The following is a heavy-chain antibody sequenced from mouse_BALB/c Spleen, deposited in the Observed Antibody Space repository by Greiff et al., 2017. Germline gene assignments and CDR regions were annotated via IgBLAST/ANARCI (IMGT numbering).Heavy chain of an antibody. D-gene: IGHD2-1*01. J-gene: IGHJ1*01. CDR3: ASGNYRYWYFDV. CDR2: IYPGDGDT. V-gene: IGHV1-80*01. CDR1: GYAFSSYW. Sequence: QVQLQQSGAELVRPGSSVKISCKASGYAFSSYWMNWVKQRPGQGLEWIGQIYPGDGDTNYNGKFKGKATLTADKSSSTAYMQLSSLTSEDSAVYFCASGNYRYWYFDVWGAGTTVTVSS.